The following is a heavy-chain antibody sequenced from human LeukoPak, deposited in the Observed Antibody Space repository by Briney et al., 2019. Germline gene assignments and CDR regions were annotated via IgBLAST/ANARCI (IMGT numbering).Heavy chain of an antibody. Sequence: GGSLRLSCAASGFTFSSYEMNWVRQAPGKGLEWISYISSSGSTTYYTDSVKGRFTISRDNAKNSLYLQMNSLRAEDTAVYYCARQCGYDYGTNWFVPWGQGTPVTVSS. J-gene: IGHJ5*02. CDR1: GFTFSSYE. CDR3: ARQCGYDYGTNWFVP. CDR2: ISSSGSTT. V-gene: IGHV3-48*03. D-gene: IGHD5-18*01.